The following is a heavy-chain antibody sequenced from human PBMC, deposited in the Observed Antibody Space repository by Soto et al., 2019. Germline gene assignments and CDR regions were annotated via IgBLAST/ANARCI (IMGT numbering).Heavy chain of an antibody. J-gene: IGHJ4*02. CDR2: IDGSGGST. D-gene: IGHD6-19*01. CDR1: GFTFSSYA. Sequence: EVQLVEFGGGLVKPGGSLRLSCAASGFTFSSYAMSWVRQAPGKGLEWVSAIDGSGGSTYYADSVKGRFTISRDNSKNTLYLQMNTLRAEDTAVYYCAKSHSSGWSKLDYWGQGTLVTVSS. CDR3: AKSHSSGWSKLDY. V-gene: IGHV3-23*04.